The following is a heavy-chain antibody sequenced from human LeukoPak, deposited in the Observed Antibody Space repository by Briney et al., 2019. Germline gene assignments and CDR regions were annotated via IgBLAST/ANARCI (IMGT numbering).Heavy chain of an antibody. J-gene: IGHJ4*02. D-gene: IGHD3-3*01. Sequence: TSETLSLTCAVYGGSFSGYSWSWIRQPPGKGLEWIGEINHSGSTNYNPSLKSRVTISVDRSKNQLSLKLNSVTAADTAVYYCASPYYDFWSGSRGYFDYWGQGTPVTVSS. CDR2: INHSGST. V-gene: IGHV4-34*01. CDR3: ASPYYDFWSGSRGYFDY. CDR1: GGSFSGYS.